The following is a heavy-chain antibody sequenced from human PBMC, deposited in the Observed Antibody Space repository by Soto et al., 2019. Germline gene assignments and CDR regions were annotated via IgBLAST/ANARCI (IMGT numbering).Heavy chain of an antibody. Sequence: EVQLVESGGGLVQPGGSLRLSCAASGFTFSTYWMNWVRRPPGKGLEWVANLYQDGSERYYVDSVRGRFTISRDNAKNSLYLQMNSLRAEDTSVYYCVCGGNFFVYWGQGTLVTVSP. CDR1: GFTFSTYW. D-gene: IGHD3-16*01. J-gene: IGHJ4*02. CDR3: VCGGNFFVY. V-gene: IGHV3-7*01. CDR2: LYQDGSER.